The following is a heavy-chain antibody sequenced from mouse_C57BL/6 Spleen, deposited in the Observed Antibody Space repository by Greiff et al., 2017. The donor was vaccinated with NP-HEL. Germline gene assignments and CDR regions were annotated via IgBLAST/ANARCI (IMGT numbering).Heavy chain of an antibody. J-gene: IGHJ4*01. CDR3: ARSGSSYVRAMDY. V-gene: IGHV1-7*01. CDR2: INPSSGYT. Sequence: VQLQQSGAELAKPGASVKLSCKASGYTFTSYWMHWVKQRPGQGLEWIGYINPSSGYTKYNQKFKDKATLTADKSSSTAYMQMSSLTYEDSAVYYCARSGSSYVRAMDYWGQGTSVTVSS. D-gene: IGHD1-1*01. CDR1: GYTFTSYW.